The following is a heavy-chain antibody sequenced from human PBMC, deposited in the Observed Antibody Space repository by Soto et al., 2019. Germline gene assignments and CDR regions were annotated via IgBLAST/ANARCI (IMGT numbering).Heavy chain of an antibody. CDR1: GGSISSYY. CDR3: ARDKRDLRFLEWSYYFDF. V-gene: IGHV4-59*01. J-gene: IGHJ4*02. D-gene: IGHD3-3*01. Sequence: SETLSLTCTVSGGSISSYYWSWIRQPPGKGLEWIGYIYYSGSTNYNPSLKSRVTISVDTSKNQFSLKLSSVTAADTAVYYCARDKRDLRFLEWSYYFDFWGQGTLVTV. CDR2: IYYSGST.